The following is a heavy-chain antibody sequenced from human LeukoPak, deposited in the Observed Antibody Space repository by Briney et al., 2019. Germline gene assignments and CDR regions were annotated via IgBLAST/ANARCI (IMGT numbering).Heavy chain of an antibody. CDR2: IKRDGSEK. Sequence: PGGSLRLSCAVSGFTFSSYWMSWVRQAPGKGLEWVANIKRDGSEKTFVDSVKGRFTISRDNVKNTLYLQMNSLRVDDTAVYYCARDAGYCSGGSCYPGQFDYWGQGTLVTVSS. CDR3: ARDAGYCSGGSCYPGQFDY. V-gene: IGHV3-7*01. D-gene: IGHD2-15*01. CDR1: GFTFSSYW. J-gene: IGHJ4*02.